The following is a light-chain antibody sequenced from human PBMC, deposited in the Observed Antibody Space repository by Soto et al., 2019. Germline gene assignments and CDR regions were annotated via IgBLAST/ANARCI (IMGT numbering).Light chain of an antibody. V-gene: IGLV2-14*01. Sequence: QSALTQPASVSGSPGQSITISCTGTSSDVGGYNYVSWYQQHPGKVPKLRIYEVSNRPSGVVNRFSGSKSGNTASLTISGLQAEDEADYYCSSFTSSSTQVFGTGTKVTVL. CDR3: SSFTSSSTQV. CDR1: SSDVGGYNY. CDR2: EVS. J-gene: IGLJ1*01.